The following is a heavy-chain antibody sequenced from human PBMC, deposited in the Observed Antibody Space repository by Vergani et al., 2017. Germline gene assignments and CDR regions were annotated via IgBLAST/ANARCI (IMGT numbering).Heavy chain of an antibody. CDR1: GGTFSSYA. J-gene: IGHJ6*03. CDR2: IIPIFGTA. V-gene: IGHV1-69*01. Sequence: QVQLVQSGAEVKKPGSSVKVSCKASGGTFSSYAISWVRQAPGQGLEWMGGIIPIFGTANYAQKFQGRVTITADESPSTAYMELSSLRSEDTAVYYCAGPPAFWSGLNYYYYMDVWGKGTTVTVSS. D-gene: IGHD3-3*01. CDR3: AGPPAFWSGLNYYYYMDV.